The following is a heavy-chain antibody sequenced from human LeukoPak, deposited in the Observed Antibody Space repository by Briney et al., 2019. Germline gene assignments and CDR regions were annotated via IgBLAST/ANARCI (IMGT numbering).Heavy chain of an antibody. V-gene: IGHV3-23*01. J-gene: IGHJ4*02. CDR1: GFTFTIYA. Sequence: PGGSLRLSCAASGFTFTIYAMSWVRQTPGKGLEWVSTFSGSVDTTYYADSVKGRFTISRDNSKNTLDLQMNSLGAEDTAVYYCEKATLPTCGGARCYYFDNWGQGTLVTVSS. CDR2: FSGSVDTT. D-gene: IGHD2-15*01. CDR3: EKATLPTCGGARCYYFDN.